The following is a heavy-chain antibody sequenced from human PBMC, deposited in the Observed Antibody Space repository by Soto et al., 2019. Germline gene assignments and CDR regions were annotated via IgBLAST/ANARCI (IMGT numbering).Heavy chain of an antibody. CDR2: INYSGST. D-gene: IGHD3-10*01. Sequence: SETLSLTCAVYGGSFSCYYWSWIRQPPGKGLEWIGEINYSGSTNYNPSLKSRVTISVDTSKNQFSLKLSSVTAADTAVYYCARRGREGLLIDYWGQGTLVTVSS. CDR3: ARRGREGLLIDY. V-gene: IGHV4-34*01. J-gene: IGHJ4*02. CDR1: GGSFSCYY.